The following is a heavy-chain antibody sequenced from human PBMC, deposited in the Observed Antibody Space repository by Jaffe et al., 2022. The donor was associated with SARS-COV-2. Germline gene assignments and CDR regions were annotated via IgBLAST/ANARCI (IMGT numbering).Heavy chain of an antibody. V-gene: IGHV3-15*01. Sequence: EVQLVESGGGLVKPGGSLRLSCAGSQLSLSNAWMTWVRQAPGKGLEWVGRIQSETDGRTTDYAAPVKGRFVISRDDSENTVFLLMNSLTTEDTGVYYCAIDRSGRWYSYNGMAVWGQGTTVTVSS. CDR1: QLSLSNAW. D-gene: IGHD6-13*01. CDR3: AIDRSGRWYSYNGMAV. CDR2: IQSETDGRTT. J-gene: IGHJ6*02.